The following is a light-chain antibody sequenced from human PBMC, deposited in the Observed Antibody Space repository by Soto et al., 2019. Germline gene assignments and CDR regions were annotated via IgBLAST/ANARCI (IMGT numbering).Light chain of an antibody. CDR1: QSVSNNY. J-gene: IGKJ1*01. Sequence: EIVLTQSPGTLSLSPGERATLSCRASQSVSNNYFAWYQKKPGQAPRLLIYGASNRATGIPDRFSGSVAGTYSTLTSSRLDPEDVAVYYCQQYGSSGTFGQGTKVEIK. CDR2: GAS. V-gene: IGKV3-20*01. CDR3: QQYGSSGT.